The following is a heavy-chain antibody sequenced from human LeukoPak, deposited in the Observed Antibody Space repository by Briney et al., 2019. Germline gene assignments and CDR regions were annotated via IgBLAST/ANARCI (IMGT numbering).Heavy chain of an antibody. Sequence: GGSLRLSCAASGFTFSSYAMHGVRQAPAKGLEWVAVISYDGSNKYYADSVKDRFTISRDNSKNTLYLKMNSLRSEGTAVYYCSPITGAIDNWGQGTLVTVSS. CDR1: GFTFSSYA. CDR2: ISYDGSNK. J-gene: IGHJ4*02. D-gene: IGHD1-7*01. V-gene: IGHV3-30-3*01. CDR3: SPITGAIDN.